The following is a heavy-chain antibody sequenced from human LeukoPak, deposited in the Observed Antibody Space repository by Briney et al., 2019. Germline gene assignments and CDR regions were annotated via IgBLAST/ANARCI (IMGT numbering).Heavy chain of an antibody. D-gene: IGHD6-6*01. CDR1: GFIFSSYD. V-gene: IGHV3-23*01. J-gene: IGHJ1*01. CDR3: ARSSKLSRPEYFQH. CDR2: ISNSDGST. Sequence: RGGSLRLSCAASGFIFSSYDMSWVRQAPGKGLEWVSTISNSDGSTYYADSVKGRFSISRDNAENTLYLQMNSLRADYTAVYYCARSSKLSRPEYFQHWGQGTLVTVSS.